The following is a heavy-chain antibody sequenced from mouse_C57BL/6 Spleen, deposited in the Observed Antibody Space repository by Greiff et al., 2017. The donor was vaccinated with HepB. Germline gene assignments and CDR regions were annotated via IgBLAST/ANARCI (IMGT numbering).Heavy chain of an antibody. V-gene: IGHV3-6*01. D-gene: IGHD1-1*01. CDR2: ISYDGSN. Sequence: EVQLQESGPGLVKPSQSLSLTCSVTGYTITSGYYWNWIREFPGNQLEWIGYISYDGSNNYNPTLKNRISITRDTSKNQFFLKLNSVTTEDTATYYCARDDYGDWGQGTSVTVSS. J-gene: IGHJ4*01. CDR1: GYTITSGYY. CDR3: ARDDYGD.